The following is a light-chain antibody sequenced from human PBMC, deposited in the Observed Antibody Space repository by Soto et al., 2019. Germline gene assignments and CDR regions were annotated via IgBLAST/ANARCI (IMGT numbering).Light chain of an antibody. CDR2: DVN. J-gene: IGLJ1*01. V-gene: IGLV2-8*01. CDR3: VSFAGGTYV. CDR1: SSDVGAYIF. Sequence: QSALXQPPSGPGFPERSVTISCTGTSSDVGAYIFVSWYQQHPGKAPKLMVYDVNRRPPGVPDRFFGSKSGNTASLTVSGLQAEDEADYYCVSFAGGTYVFGTGTKVTVL.